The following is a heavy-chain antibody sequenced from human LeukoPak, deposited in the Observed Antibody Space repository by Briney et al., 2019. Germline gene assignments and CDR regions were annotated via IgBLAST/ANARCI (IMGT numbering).Heavy chain of an antibody. CDR2: IYYSGST. CDR1: GGSISSSRYY. Sequence: PSETLSLTCIVSGGSISSSRYYWGWIRQPPGKGLEWIGSIYYSGSTYYNPSLKSRVTISVDTSKNQFSLKLSSVTAADTAVYYCARLPRVSDIDSWGQGTLVTVSS. CDR3: ARLPRVSDIDS. J-gene: IGHJ4*02. V-gene: IGHV4-39*01.